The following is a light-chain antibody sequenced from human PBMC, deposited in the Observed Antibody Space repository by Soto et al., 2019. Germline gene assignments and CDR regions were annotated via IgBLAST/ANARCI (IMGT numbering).Light chain of an antibody. Sequence: EIVLTQSPATLSLSPGERATLSCRASQSVSRYLAWYQQKPGQAPRLLIYDASNRATCIPARFSGSGSGTDFTITISSLEPEDFAVYYCQQRIAWPFTFGGGTKVQIK. J-gene: IGKJ4*01. CDR3: QQRIAWPFT. CDR1: QSVSRY. V-gene: IGKV3-11*01. CDR2: DAS.